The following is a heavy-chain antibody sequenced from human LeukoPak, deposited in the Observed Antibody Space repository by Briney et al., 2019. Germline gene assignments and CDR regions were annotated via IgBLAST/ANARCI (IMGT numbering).Heavy chain of an antibody. Sequence: PGGSLRLSCAASGFTFSSYSMNWVRQAPGKGLEWVSSISSSSSYIYYADSVKGRFTISRDNAKNSLYLQMNSLRAEDTAVYYCARDLSIAGRNALSPLDVWGRGTTVTVSS. J-gene: IGHJ6*04. CDR1: GFTFSSYS. CDR3: ARDLSIAGRNALSPLDV. CDR2: ISSSSSYI. D-gene: IGHD6-6*01. V-gene: IGHV3-21*01.